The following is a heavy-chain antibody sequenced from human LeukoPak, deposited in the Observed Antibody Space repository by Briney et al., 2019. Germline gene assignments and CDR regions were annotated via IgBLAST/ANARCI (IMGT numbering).Heavy chain of an antibody. D-gene: IGHD1-26*01. Sequence: GRSLRLSCAASGFTFDDYAMHWVRQAPGKGLEWVSGISWNSGSIGYADSVKGRFTISRDNAKNSLYLQMNSLRAEDTAEYYCAKGFSGTSLSAFDIWGQGSMVTVSS. J-gene: IGHJ3*02. CDR1: GFTFDDYA. V-gene: IGHV3-9*01. CDR2: ISWNSGSI. CDR3: AKGFSGTSLSAFDI.